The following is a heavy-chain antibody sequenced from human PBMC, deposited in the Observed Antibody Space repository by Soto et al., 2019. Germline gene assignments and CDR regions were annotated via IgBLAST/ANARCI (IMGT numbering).Heavy chain of an antibody. CDR2: IGPDGSVK. CDR1: DFSGSSCW. D-gene: IGHD3-9*01. CDR3: AKGCNDWHF. V-gene: IGHV3-7*01. J-gene: IGHJ1*01. Sequence: EVQQVESGGGLVQPGGSLRLSCAASDFSGSSCWMSWVRQAPGKGLEWVANIGPDGSVKYYVDSVKGRFTISRDNARNSLDLQMNSLRDEDTALYYCAKGCNDWHFWGQGTLVTVSS.